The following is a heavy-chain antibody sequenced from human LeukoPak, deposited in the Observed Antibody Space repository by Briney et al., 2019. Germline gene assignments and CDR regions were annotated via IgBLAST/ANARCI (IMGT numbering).Heavy chain of an antibody. CDR2: ISGSGGST. V-gene: IGHV3-23*01. Sequence: PGGSLRLSCAASGFTFSSYAMSWVRQAPGKGLEWVSAISGSGGSTYYADSVKGRFTISRDNSKNTLYLQMNSLRAEDTAVYYCAREPIGGSYPEIWDAFDIWGQGTMVTVSS. D-gene: IGHD1-26*01. CDR3: AREPIGGSYPEIWDAFDI. J-gene: IGHJ3*02. CDR1: GFTFSSYA.